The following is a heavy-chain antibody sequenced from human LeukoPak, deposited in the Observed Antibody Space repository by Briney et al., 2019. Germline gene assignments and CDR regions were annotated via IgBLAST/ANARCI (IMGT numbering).Heavy chain of an antibody. Sequence: PSETLSLTSTVSGGSISSSGYYWGWIRQPPGKGLEWIASIYYSGSTYYNPSLKSRVTISVDTSKNQLSLKLSSLTAADTAVYYCARHEYSGSYYGLSWFDPWGQGTLVTVSS. V-gene: IGHV4-39*01. CDR3: ARHEYSGSYYGLSWFDP. CDR2: IYYSGST. D-gene: IGHD1-26*01. CDR1: GGSISSSGYY. J-gene: IGHJ5*02.